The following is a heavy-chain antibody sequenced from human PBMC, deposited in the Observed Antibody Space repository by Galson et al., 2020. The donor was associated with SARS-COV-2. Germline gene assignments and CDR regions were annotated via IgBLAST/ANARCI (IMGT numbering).Heavy chain of an antibody. CDR1: GYSISIGYY. CDR2: IYHSGST. V-gene: IGHV4-38-2*02. J-gene: IGHJ6*02. Sequence: SETLSLTCTVSGYSISIGYYWGWIRQPPGKGLEWIGTIYHSGSTYYNPSLKSRVTISVDTSKNQFSLKLYSVTAADTAVYYCARTMRQYYYDTSTYSSKDYYYGMDVWGQGTTVTVSS. CDR3: ARTMRQYYYDTSTYSSKDYYYGMDV. D-gene: IGHD3-22*01.